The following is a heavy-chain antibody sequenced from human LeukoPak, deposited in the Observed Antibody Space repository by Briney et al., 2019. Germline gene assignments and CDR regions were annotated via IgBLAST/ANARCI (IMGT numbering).Heavy chain of an antibody. CDR3: ARIIAAAAHFDY. V-gene: IGHV1-2*02. D-gene: IGHD6-13*01. Sequence: ASVKVSCKASGYTFTDCNMHWVRQAPGQGLEWMGWINPNSGGTNYAQKFRGRVTMTRDTSISTAYMELSRLRSDDTAVYYCARIIAAAAHFDYWGQGTLVTVSS. CDR1: GYTFTDCN. J-gene: IGHJ4*02. CDR2: INPNSGGT.